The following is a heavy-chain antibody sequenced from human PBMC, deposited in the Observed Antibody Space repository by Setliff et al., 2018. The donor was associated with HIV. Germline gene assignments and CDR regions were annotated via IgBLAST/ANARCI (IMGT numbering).Heavy chain of an antibody. D-gene: IGHD5-12*01. Sequence: SETLSLTCSVSGGSITSGGHYWSWIRHLPGKGLEWIGYIHYTGSNFYNPSLTDRLTLSVDTSDNQFSLKLTSVTAADTAVYYCARGGNSRAAWFDSWGPETLLVTVSS. V-gene: IGHV4-31*02. CDR3: ARGGNSRAAWFDS. J-gene: IGHJ5*01. CDR1: GGSITSGGHY. CDR2: IHYTGSN.